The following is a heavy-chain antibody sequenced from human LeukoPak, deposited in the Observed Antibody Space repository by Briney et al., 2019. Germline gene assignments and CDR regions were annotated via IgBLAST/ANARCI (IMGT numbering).Heavy chain of an antibody. J-gene: IGHJ6*02. V-gene: IGHV4-31*03. CDR1: GGSISSADYY. CDR3: ARVVVVEVYYYGMDV. D-gene: IGHD2-2*01. CDR2: ISSSGGT. Sequence: PSETLSLTCTVSGGSISSADYYWSWIRQHPGKGLEWIGYISSSGGTYYNPSLLSRVTISIDTSKNQFSLKLSSVTAADTAVYYCARVVVVEVYYYGMDVWGQGTTVTVSS.